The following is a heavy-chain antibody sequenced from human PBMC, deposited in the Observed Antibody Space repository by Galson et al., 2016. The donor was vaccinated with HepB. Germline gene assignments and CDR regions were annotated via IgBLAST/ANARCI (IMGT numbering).Heavy chain of an antibody. Sequence: TLSLTCTVSGGSITSGTKYWTWIRQPAGKGLEWLGGISTSGTANYNPSLRSRATISLDTSKTHLSLKLRSVTASDTAMYYCATMPDSWGQGTLVTVSS. CDR3: ATMPDS. CDR1: GGSITSGTKY. J-gene: IGHJ4*02. CDR2: ISTSGTA. D-gene: IGHD2-2*01. V-gene: IGHV4-61*02.